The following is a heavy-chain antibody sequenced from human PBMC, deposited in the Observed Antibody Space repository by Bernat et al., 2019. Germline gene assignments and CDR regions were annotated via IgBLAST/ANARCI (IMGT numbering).Heavy chain of an antibody. CDR3: AREDYEGLFDF. CDR1: GDSISSGGYS. D-gene: IGHD4-17*01. CDR2: IFHSGAT. J-gene: IGHJ4*02. Sequence: QLQLQESGSGLVKPSQTLSLTCAVSGDSISSGGYSWNWIRQPPGKGPEWIGYIFHSGATYFNPSLKSRVSMSVDRSRNQFFLKLTSVTAADKAVYYCAREDYEGLFDFWGQGTLVTVS. V-gene: IGHV4-30-2*01.